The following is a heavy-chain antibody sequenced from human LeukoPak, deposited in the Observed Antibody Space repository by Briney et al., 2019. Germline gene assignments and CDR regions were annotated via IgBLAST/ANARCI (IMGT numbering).Heavy chain of an antibody. D-gene: IGHD3-9*01. CDR2: IWYDGSNK. Sequence: GGSLRLSCAASGFTFSSYGMHWVRQAPGKGLEWVAVIWYDGSNKYYADSVKGRFTISRDNSRNTLYLQMNSLRAEDTAVYYCAKDLSGYSNYYYYGMDVWGQGTTVTVSS. V-gene: IGHV3-33*06. CDR3: AKDLSGYSNYYYYGMDV. CDR1: GFTFSSYG. J-gene: IGHJ6*02.